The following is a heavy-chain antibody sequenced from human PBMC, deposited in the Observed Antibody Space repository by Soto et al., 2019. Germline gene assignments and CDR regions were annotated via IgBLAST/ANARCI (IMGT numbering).Heavy chain of an antibody. CDR3: ARGSSYGNDSSGYGWFDP. V-gene: IGHV1-2*04. Sequence: ASVKVSCKASGYTFTGYYMHWVRQAPGQGLEWMGWINPNSGGTNYAQKFQGWVTMTRDTSISTAYMELSRLRSDDTAVYYCARGSSYGNDSSGYGWFDPWGQGTLVTVSS. J-gene: IGHJ5*02. CDR1: GYTFTGYY. D-gene: IGHD3-22*01. CDR2: INPNSGGT.